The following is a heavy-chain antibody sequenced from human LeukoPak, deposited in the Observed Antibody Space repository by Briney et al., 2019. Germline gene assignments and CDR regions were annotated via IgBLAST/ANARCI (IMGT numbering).Heavy chain of an antibody. V-gene: IGHV3-30*02. J-gene: IGHJ6*03. CDR1: GLIFSSYG. CDR2: IRYDGSNK. Sequence: GGSLRLSCAASGLIFSSYGMHWVRQAPGKGLEWVAFIRYDGSNKYYADSVKGRFTISRDNSKNTLYLQMNSLRAEDTAVYYCAKSPRYYYYYMDVWGKGTTVTISS. CDR3: AKSPRYYYYYMDV.